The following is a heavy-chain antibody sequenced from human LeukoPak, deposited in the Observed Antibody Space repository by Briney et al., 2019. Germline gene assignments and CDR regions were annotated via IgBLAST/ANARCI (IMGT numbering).Heavy chain of an antibody. D-gene: IGHD6-19*01. CDR2: MNPNSGNT. V-gene: IGHV1-8*03. Sequence: ASVKLSCKASGYTFTSYDINWVRQAPGQGLEWMGGMNPNSGNTGYAQKFQGRVTITRNTSISTAYMELSSLRSEDTAVYYCARGGAERWLVSWGQGTLATVSS. J-gene: IGHJ5*02. CDR3: ARGGAERWLVS. CDR1: GYTFTSYD.